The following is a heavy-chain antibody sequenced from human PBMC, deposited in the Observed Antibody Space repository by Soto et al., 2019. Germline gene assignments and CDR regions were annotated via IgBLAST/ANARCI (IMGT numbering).Heavy chain of an antibody. V-gene: IGHV3-21*01. D-gene: IGHD1-26*01. J-gene: IGHJ4*02. CDR2: ISSSSRHI. Sequence: EVQLLESGGGLVKPGGSLRLSCAASGFTFSSYTMIWVRQAPGKGLEWVPSISSSSRHIYYADSMKGRFTISRDNAKNSLYLQMNSLRGEDTAVYYCARDSGSYYYSFDYWGQGTLVTVSS. CDR3: ARDSGSYYYSFDY. CDR1: GFTFSSYT.